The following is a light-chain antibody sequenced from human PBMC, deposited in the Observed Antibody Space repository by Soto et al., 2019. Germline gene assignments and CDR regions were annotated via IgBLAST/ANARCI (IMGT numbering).Light chain of an antibody. CDR1: QSLLYSNGHNY. J-gene: IGKJ3*01. Sequence: EIVMTQSPLSLPVTPGEPASISCRSSQSLLYSNGHNYLDWYLQKPGQSPQLLIYLGSYRASGVPDRFSGSGSGTDFTLTISRVEADDVGVYYCMQALDTPFTFGPGTKVDIK. CDR2: LGS. CDR3: MQALDTPFT. V-gene: IGKV2-28*01.